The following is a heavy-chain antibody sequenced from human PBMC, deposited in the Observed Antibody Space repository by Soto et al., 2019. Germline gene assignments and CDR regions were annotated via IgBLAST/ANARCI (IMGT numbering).Heavy chain of an antibody. CDR2: FNPSGGTT. J-gene: IGHJ2*01. Sequence: QVQLVQSGAEVKKPGASVKVSCKASGYTFNTYYIHWVRQAPGQGLEWMGMFNPSGGTTNYAQKLQGSFTSTRDTSTSTVYMELSSLRSEDTAIYYFARGGYDWYFDLFGRGTLITVSS. CDR3: ARGGYDWYFDL. V-gene: IGHV1-46*02. CDR1: GYTFNTYY. D-gene: IGHD5-18*01.